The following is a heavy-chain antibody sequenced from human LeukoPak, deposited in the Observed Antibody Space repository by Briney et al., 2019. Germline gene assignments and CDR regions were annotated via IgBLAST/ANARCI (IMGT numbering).Heavy chain of an antibody. J-gene: IGHJ4*02. D-gene: IGHD6-13*01. CDR3: TRSNGYSSSWYRVWFDY. V-gene: IGHV3-49*03. Sequence: GGSLRLSCTASGFTFGDYAMSWFRQAPGKGLEWVGFIRSKAYGGTTEYAASVKGIFTISRDDSKSIAYLQMNRPKTEDTAVYYCTRSNGYSSSWYRVWFDYWGQGTLVTVSS. CDR1: GFTFGDYA. CDR2: IRSKAYGGTT.